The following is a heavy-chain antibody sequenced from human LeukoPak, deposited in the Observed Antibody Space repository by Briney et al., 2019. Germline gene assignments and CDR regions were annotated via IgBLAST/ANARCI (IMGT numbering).Heavy chain of an antibody. CDR2: ISYDGSNK. J-gene: IGHJ4*02. D-gene: IGHD1-26*01. CDR1: GFTFSSYD. V-gene: IGHV3-30*18. CDR3: AKDEVREWELQYYFDY. Sequence: GGSLRLSCAASGFTFSSYDMSWVRQAPGKGLEWVAVISYDGSNKYYADSVKGRFTISRDNSKNTLYLQMNSLRAEDTAVYYCAKDEVREWELQYYFDYWGQGTLVTVSS.